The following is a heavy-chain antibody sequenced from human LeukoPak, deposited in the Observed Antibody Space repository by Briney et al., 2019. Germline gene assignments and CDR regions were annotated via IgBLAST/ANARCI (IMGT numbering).Heavy chain of an antibody. CDR3: ASSHLVYDYGDPDAFDI. CDR1: GYTFTSYD. Sequence: ASVKVSCKASGYTFTSYDINWVRQATGQGLEWMGWMNPNSGNTGYAQKFQGRVTMTRNTSISTAYMELSSLRSEDTAVYYCASSHLVYDYGDPDAFDIWGQGTMVTVSS. J-gene: IGHJ3*02. D-gene: IGHD4-17*01. CDR2: MNPNSGNT. V-gene: IGHV1-8*01.